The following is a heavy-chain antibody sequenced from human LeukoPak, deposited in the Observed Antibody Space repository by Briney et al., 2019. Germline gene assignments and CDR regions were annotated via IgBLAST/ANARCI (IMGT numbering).Heavy chain of an antibody. D-gene: IGHD4-17*01. CDR1: GFTFSSYA. CDR2: ISGSGGST. V-gene: IGHV3-23*01. Sequence: GGSLRLSCAASGFTFSSYAMSWVRQAPGKGLEWVSAISGSGGSTYYADSVKGRFTISRDNSKNTLYLQMNSLRAEDTAVYYCASAPTTDTVTTTYPDYWGQGTLVTVSS. CDR3: ASAPTTDTVTTTYPDY. J-gene: IGHJ4*02.